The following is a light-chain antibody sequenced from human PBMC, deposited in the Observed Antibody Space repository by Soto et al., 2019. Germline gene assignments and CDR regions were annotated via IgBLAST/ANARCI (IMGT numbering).Light chain of an antibody. CDR1: SSNIGSNY. V-gene: IGLV1-47*01. J-gene: IGLJ2*01. CDR3: AAWDDSLSGPVV. CDR2: RNN. Sequence: QSVLTQPPSASGTPGQRVTISCSGSSSNIGSNYVYWYQQPPGTAPKLLIYRNNQRPSGVPDRFSGSKSGTSASLAISGLRSEDEADYYCAAWDDSLSGPVVFGGGTQLTVL.